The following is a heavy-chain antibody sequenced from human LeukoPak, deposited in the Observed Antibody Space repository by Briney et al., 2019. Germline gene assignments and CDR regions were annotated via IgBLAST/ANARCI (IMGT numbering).Heavy chain of an antibody. CDR2: ISSSSSYI. J-gene: IGHJ3*02. CDR1: GFTFSSYS. V-gene: IGHV3-21*01. CDR3: ARFYGPRAFDI. Sequence: GGSLRLSCAASGFTFSSYSMNWVRQAPGKGLEWVSSISSSSSYIYYADSVKGRFTISRDNAKNSLYLQMDSLRAEDTAVYYCARFYGPRAFDIWGQGTMVTVSS. D-gene: IGHD2/OR15-2a*01.